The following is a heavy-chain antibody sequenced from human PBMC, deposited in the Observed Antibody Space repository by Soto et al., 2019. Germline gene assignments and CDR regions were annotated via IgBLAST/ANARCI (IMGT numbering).Heavy chain of an antibody. J-gene: IGHJ6*01. CDR1: GVSISSSSYY. CDR3: ASSGSDHNYDVDV. Sequence: SETLSLTCTVSGVSISSSSYYWIWIRQPPGKGLEWIGSIYYSGSTYYNPSLKSRVTISVDTSKNQFSLKLSSVTAADTAVYHCASSGSDHNYDVDVW. D-gene: IGHD1-26*01. CDR2: IYYSGST. V-gene: IGHV4-39*01.